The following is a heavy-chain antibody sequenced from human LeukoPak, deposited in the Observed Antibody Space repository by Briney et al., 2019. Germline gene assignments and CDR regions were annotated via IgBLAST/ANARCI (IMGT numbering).Heavy chain of an antibody. CDR2: ISSGGSTI. D-gene: IGHD3-9*01. V-gene: IGHV3-48*03. Sequence: PGGSLRLSCAASGFTFSSYEMNWVRQAPGKGLEWVSYISSGGSTIYYADSVKGRFTISRDNAKNSLYLQMNSLRAEDTAVYYCARADYDILTGYSDFDYWGQGTLVTVSS. CDR1: GFTFSSYE. J-gene: IGHJ4*02. CDR3: ARADYDILTGYSDFDY.